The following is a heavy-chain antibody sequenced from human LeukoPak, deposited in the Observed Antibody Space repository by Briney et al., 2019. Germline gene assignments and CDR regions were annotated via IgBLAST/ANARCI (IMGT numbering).Heavy chain of an antibody. J-gene: IGHJ4*02. CDR1: GFTFSSYG. Sequence: GGSLRLSCAASGFTFSSYGMDWVRQAPGKGLEWVAVIWYDGSNKYYADSVKGRFTISRDNSKNTLYLQMDSLRAEDTAVYYCAREKTRGYSYGSPFDYWGQGTLVTVSS. CDR2: IWYDGSNK. V-gene: IGHV3-33*01. CDR3: AREKTRGYSYGSPFDY. D-gene: IGHD5-18*01.